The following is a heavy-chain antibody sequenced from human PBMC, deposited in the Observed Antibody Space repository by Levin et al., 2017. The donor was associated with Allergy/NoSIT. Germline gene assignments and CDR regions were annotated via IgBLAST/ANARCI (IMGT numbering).Heavy chain of an antibody. Sequence: LGESLKISCAASGFTFSSYSMNWVRQAPGKGLEWVSYISSSSSTIYYADSVKGRFTISRDNAKNSLYLQMNSLRAEDTAVYYCAREVPAYYYGSGSYYIGPFDYWGQGTLVTVSS. CDR2: ISSSSSTI. V-gene: IGHV3-48*01. D-gene: IGHD3-10*01. CDR3: AREVPAYYYGSGSYYIGPFDY. CDR1: GFTFSSYS. J-gene: IGHJ4*02.